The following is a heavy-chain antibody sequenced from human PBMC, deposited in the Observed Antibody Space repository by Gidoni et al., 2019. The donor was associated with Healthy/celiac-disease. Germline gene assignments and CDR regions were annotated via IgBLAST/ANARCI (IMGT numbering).Heavy chain of an antibody. Sequence: QVQLQESGPGLVKPSGTLSLTCAVSGGSISSSNWWSWVRQPPGKGLEWIGEIYHSGCTNYNPSLKSRVTISVDKSKNQFSLKLSSVTAADTAVYYCASWGRDSSGSPEPFDYWGQGTLVTVSS. V-gene: IGHV4-4*02. CDR3: ASWGRDSSGSPEPFDY. CDR1: GGSISSSNW. CDR2: IYHSGCT. J-gene: IGHJ4*02. D-gene: IGHD6-19*01.